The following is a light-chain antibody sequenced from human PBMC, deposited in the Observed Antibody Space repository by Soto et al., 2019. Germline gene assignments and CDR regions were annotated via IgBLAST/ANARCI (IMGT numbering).Light chain of an antibody. J-gene: IGKJ1*01. V-gene: IGKV3-15*01. Sequence: ETVMTQSPATLSVSPGERATLSCRASQNINTNLAWYQQKPGQAPRLLIYAASTRATGVPARFSGSGSGSEFTLTISSLQSEDFGVYYCQQFNTWPRETFDQGTKVELK. CDR2: AAS. CDR3: QQFNTWPRET. CDR1: QNINTN.